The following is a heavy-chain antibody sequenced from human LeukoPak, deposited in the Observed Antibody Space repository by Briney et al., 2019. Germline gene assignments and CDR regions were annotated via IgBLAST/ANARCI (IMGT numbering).Heavy chain of an antibody. CDR3: AKLQRIAAAGEDWFDP. J-gene: IGHJ5*02. CDR2: ISASGGGT. V-gene: IGHV3-23*01. CDR1: GFTFSNYS. D-gene: IGHD6-13*01. Sequence: GGSLSLSCAASGFTFSNYSMGWVRQPPGQGLEWVSGISASGGGTYYAYSVKGQFTIPRDNSKNMLYLQMNSLRAEDTAVYYCAKLQRIAAAGEDWFDPWGQGTLVTVSS.